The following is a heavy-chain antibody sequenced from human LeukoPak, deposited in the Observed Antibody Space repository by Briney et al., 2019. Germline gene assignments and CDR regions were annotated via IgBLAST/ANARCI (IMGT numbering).Heavy chain of an antibody. CDR1: GFTFRCNS. CDR2: ISSSSSYI. J-gene: IGHJ4*02. CDR3: ARGYRPTSIAVSVPDY. Sequence: PGGSLRLSCAASGFTFRCNSMNWVRQAPGKGLEWVSSISSSSSYIYYVDSVKGRFTISRDNAKNSLYLQMNSLRAEDTAVYYCARGYRPTSIAVSVPDYWGQGTLVTVSS. V-gene: IGHV3-21*01. D-gene: IGHD6-19*01.